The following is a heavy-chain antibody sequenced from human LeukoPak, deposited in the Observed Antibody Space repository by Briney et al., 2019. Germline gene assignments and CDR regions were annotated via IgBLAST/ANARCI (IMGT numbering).Heavy chain of an antibody. CDR3: ARTYYYRSYAFDI. CDR2: INPNSGGT. D-gene: IGHD3-10*01. Sequence: GASVKVSCKASGYTFTGYYMHWVRQAPGQGFEWMGWINPNSGGTNYAQKFQGRVTMTRDTSISTAYMELSRLRSDDTAVYYCARTYYYRSYAFDIWGQGTMVTVSS. J-gene: IGHJ3*02. V-gene: IGHV1-2*02. CDR1: GYTFTGYY.